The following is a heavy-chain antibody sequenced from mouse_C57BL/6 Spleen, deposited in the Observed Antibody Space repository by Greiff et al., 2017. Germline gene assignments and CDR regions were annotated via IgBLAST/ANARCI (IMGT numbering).Heavy chain of an antibody. CDR3: ARGRGDYYGRSLLDY. D-gene: IGHD1-1*01. V-gene: IGHV1-82*01. CDR1: GYAFSSSW. Sequence: VQLQQSGPELVKPGASVKISCQASGYAFSSSWLHWVKQRPGQGLEWIGRIYSGDGDTNYNGKFKGKATLTADKSSSTAYRQLSSRTSEDSAVYCCARGRGDYYGRSLLDYWGQGTTLTVSS. J-gene: IGHJ2*01. CDR2: IYSGDGDT.